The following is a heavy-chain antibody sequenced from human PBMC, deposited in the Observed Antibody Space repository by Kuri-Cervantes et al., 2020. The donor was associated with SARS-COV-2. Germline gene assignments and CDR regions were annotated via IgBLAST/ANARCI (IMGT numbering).Heavy chain of an antibody. Sequence: GESLKISCVTCGFTFGNYFMHLVRQRPGKGLEWVSLISWDCGSTYYAESVKHRFTIPRDNSKDPLFLQMNSLRSEHTAFYSCSSGGSQREWYYWGQGTLVTVSS. V-gene: IGHV3-43*01. CDR1: GFTFGNYF. J-gene: IGHJ4*02. CDR3: SSGGSQREWYY. D-gene: IGHD3-16*01. CDR2: ISWDCGST.